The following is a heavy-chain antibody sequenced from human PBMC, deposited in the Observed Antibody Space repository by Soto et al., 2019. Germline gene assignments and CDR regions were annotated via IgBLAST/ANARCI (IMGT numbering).Heavy chain of an antibody. CDR2: IYSGGST. V-gene: IGHV3-66*01. J-gene: IGHJ4*02. D-gene: IGHD6-13*01. CDR1: GFTVSSNY. Sequence: EVQLVESGGGLVQPGGSLRLSCAASGFTVSSNYMSWVRQAPGKGLEWVSVIYSGGSTYYADSVKGRFTISRDNSKNTLYLQMNSLRAEDTAVYYCAREGRSSRWYRLFDYWGQGTLVTVSS. CDR3: AREGRSSRWYRLFDY.